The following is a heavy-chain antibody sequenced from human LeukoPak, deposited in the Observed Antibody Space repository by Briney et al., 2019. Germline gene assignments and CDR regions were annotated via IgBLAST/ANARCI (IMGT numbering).Heavy chain of an antibody. V-gene: IGHV3-23*01. CDR3: ARDERLLSFLK. CDR1: GITFSSYA. CDR2: ITGSGGRT. J-gene: IGHJ4*02. Sequence: GGSLRLSCAASGITFSSYAMNWVRQAPGKGLEWVSAITGSGGRTYYADSVKGRFTISRDNSKNTLYLQMNSLRAEDTAIYYCARDERLLSFLKWGQGTLVTVSS. D-gene: IGHD3-3*01.